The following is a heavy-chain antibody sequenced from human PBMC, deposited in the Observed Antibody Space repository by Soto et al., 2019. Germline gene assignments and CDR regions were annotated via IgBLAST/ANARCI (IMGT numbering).Heavy chain of an antibody. CDR1: GGSISSYY. Sequence: SETLSLTCTVSGGSISSYYWSWIRQPPGKGLEWIGYIYYSGSTNYNPSLKSRVTISVDTSKNQFSLKLSSVTAADTAVYYCARGIHNEWLLYAGGYMDVWGKGTTVTVSS. V-gene: IGHV4-59*01. D-gene: IGHD3-3*01. CDR3: ARGIHNEWLLYAGGYMDV. J-gene: IGHJ6*03. CDR2: IYYSGST.